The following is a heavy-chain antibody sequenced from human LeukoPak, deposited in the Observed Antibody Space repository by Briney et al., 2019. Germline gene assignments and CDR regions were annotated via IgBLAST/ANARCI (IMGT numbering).Heavy chain of an antibody. J-gene: IGHJ6*03. Sequence: KPSETLSLTCTVSGGSISSYYWSWIRQPPGKGLEWIGYIYYSGSTNYNPSLKSRVTISVDTSKNQFSLKLSSVTAADTAVYYCARYGVTTNSYYYYYMDVWGKGTTVTVSS. CDR1: GGSISSYY. CDR3: ARYGVTTNSYYYYYMDV. CDR2: IYYSGST. D-gene: IGHD4-11*01. V-gene: IGHV4-59*01.